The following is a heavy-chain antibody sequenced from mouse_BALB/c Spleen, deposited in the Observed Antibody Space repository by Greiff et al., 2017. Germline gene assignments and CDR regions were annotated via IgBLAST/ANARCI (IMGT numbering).Heavy chain of an antibody. Sequence: EVKLMESGGGLVKPGGSLKLSCAASGFAFSSYDMSWVRQTPEKRLEWVAYISSGGGSTYYPDTVKGRFTISRDKAKNTLYLQMSSLKSEDTAMYYCARHGYPPPYAMDYWGQGTSVTVSS. CDR3: ARHGYPPPYAMDY. CDR2: ISSGGGST. D-gene: IGHD2-14*01. J-gene: IGHJ4*01. CDR1: GFAFSSYD. V-gene: IGHV5-12-1*01.